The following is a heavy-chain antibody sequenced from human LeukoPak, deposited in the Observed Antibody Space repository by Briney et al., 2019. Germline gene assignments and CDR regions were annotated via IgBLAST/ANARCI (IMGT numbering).Heavy chain of an antibody. J-gene: IGHJ4*02. CDR3: ARDSESSGWYDY. V-gene: IGHV3-43*02. Sequence: GGSLRLSCAAPGFMFHDYAIHWVRQAPGKGLEWVSLISGDGGSTFYADSVKRRFTISRDNSKNSLYLQMNSLRSDDTALYYCARDSESSGWYDYSGQGTLVTVSS. CDR1: GFMFHDYA. CDR2: ISGDGGST. D-gene: IGHD6-19*01.